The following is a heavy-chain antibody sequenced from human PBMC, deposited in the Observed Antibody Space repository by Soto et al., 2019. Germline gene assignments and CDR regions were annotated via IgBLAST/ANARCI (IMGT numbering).Heavy chain of an antibody. D-gene: IGHD2-2*02. CDR1: GGTFSSYA. CDR2: IIPIFGTA. Sequence: QVQLVQSGAEVKKPGSSVKVSCKASGGTFSSYAISWVRQAPGQGLEWMGGIIPIFGTANYAQKFQGRVTITADESTSTAYMELSSLRSEDTAVYYCARGGIVVVPAAIYYYGMDVWGQRTTVTVSS. V-gene: IGHV1-69*01. J-gene: IGHJ6*02. CDR3: ARGGIVVVPAAIYYYGMDV.